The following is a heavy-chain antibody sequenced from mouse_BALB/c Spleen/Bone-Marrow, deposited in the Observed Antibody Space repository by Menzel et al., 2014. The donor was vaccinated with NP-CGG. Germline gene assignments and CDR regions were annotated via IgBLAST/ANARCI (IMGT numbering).Heavy chain of an antibody. V-gene: IGHV5-6-4*01. CDR2: ISSGGSYT. CDR3: TRSYYRYDEEAWFAY. Sequence: EVHLVESGGGLVKPGGSLKLSCAASGFTFSSYTMSWVRQTPEKRLEWVATISSGGSYTYYPDSVKGRFTSSRDNAKNTLYLQMSSLKSEDTAMYYCTRSYYRYDEEAWFAYWGQGTLVTVSA. CDR1: GFTFSSYT. D-gene: IGHD2-14*01. J-gene: IGHJ3*01.